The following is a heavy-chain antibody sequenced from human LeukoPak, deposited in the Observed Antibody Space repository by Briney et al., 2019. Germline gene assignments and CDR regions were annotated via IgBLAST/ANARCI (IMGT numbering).Heavy chain of an antibody. Sequence: SETLSLTCAVYGGSFSGYYWSWIRQPPGKGLEWIGEINHSGSTNYNPSLKSRVTISVDTSKNQFSLKLSSVTAADTAVYYCARRGRFGGLAIVGANGNAFDIWGQGTMVTVSS. CDR2: INHSGST. J-gene: IGHJ3*02. CDR3: ARRGRFGGLAIVGANGNAFDI. D-gene: IGHD3-16*01. V-gene: IGHV4-34*01. CDR1: GGSFSGYY.